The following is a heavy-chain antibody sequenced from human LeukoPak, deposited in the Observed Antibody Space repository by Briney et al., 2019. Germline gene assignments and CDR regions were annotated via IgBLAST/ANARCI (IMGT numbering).Heavy chain of an antibody. CDR2: INPSGGST. V-gene: IGHV1-46*01. D-gene: IGHD6-13*01. J-gene: IGHJ5*02. CDR3: ARSPIAAAGRSWFDP. Sequence: ASVKVSCKASGYTFTSYYMHWVRQAPGQGLEWMGIINPSGGSTSYAQKFQGRVTMTRDMSTSTVYMELSSLRSEDTAVYYCARSPIAAAGRSWFDPWGQGTLVTVSS. CDR1: GYTFTSYY.